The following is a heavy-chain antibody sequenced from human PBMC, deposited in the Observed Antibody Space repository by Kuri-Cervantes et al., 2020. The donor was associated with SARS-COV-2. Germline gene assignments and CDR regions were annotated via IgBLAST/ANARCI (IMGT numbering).Heavy chain of an antibody. CDR2: ISSSSNTI. D-gene: IGHD5-18*01. Sequence: GGPLRLSCVASGFTFSRYSMNWVRQAPGKGLEWVSYISSSSNTIYYADSVKGRSTISRDNAKNSLYLQMNSLRAEDTAVYYCARGFSGYSYGDAFDIWGQGTMVTVSS. V-gene: IGHV3-48*01. J-gene: IGHJ3*02. CDR3: ARGFSGYSYGDAFDI. CDR1: GFTFSRYS.